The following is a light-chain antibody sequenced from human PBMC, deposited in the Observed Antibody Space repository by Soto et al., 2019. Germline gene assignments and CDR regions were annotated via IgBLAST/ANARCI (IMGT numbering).Light chain of an antibody. V-gene: IGKV3-20*01. CDR3: QQYGSSPYT. J-gene: IGKJ2*01. CDR1: QSVSSSY. Sequence: EIVLTQSPGTLYLSPGERATLSCRASQSVSSSYLAWYQQKPGQAPRLLIYGASSRATGIPDRFSGSGSGTDFTLTMSRLEPDVFAGYYCQQYGSSPYTVGQGTMLEIK. CDR2: GAS.